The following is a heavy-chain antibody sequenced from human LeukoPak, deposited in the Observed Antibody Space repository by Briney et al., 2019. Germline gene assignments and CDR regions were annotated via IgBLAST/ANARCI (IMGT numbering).Heavy chain of an antibody. CDR2: ISSSSSYI. D-gene: IGHD1-26*01. V-gene: IGHV3-21*01. CDR3: ARDRVGATYYLDY. J-gene: IGHJ4*02. CDR1: GFTFSSYS. Sequence: GGSLRLSCAASGFTFSSYSMNWVRQAPGRGLEWVSSISSSSSYIYYADSVKGRFTISRDNAKNSLYLQMNSLRAEDTAVYYCARDRVGATYYLDYWGQGTLVTVSS.